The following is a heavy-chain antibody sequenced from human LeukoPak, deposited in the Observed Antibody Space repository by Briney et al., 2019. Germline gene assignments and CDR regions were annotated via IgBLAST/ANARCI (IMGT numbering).Heavy chain of an antibody. CDR3: AKFRNSGQPSWGPFDH. J-gene: IGHJ4*02. CDR2: IYYSGST. D-gene: IGHD6-19*01. V-gene: IGHV4-39*07. CDR1: GGSISSSSYY. Sequence: SETLSLTCTVSGGSISSSSYYWGWIRQPPGKGLEWIGSIYYSGSTYYNPSLKSRVTISVDTSKNQFSLKLSSVTAEDTAVYYCAKFRNSGQPSWGPFDHWGQGTLVTVSS.